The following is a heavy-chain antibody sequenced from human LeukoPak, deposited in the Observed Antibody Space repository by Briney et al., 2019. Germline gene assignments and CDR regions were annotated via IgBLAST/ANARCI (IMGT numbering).Heavy chain of an antibody. CDR1: GGSISSYY. J-gene: IGHJ3*02. CDR3: ARQDYGGNSSDAFDI. Sequence: PSETLPLTCTVSGGSISSYYWSWIRQPPGKGLEWIGYIYYSGSTNYNPSLKSRVTISVDTSKNQFSLKLSSVTAADTAVYYCARQDYGGNSSDAFDIWGQGTMVTVSS. D-gene: IGHD4-23*01. CDR2: IYYSGST. V-gene: IGHV4-59*08.